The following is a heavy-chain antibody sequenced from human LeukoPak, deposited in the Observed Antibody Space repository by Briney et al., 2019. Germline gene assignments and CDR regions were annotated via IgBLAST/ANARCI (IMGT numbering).Heavy chain of an antibody. J-gene: IGHJ4*02. D-gene: IGHD2-2*01. CDR2: ISGSGGTT. CDR3: AKARLCSSTSCSLFDY. Sequence: GGSLRLSCAASGFTFSSYAMTWVRQAPGKGLEWVSAISGSGGTTYYADSVKGRFTISRDNSKNTLYLQMNSLRAEDTAVYYCAKARLCSSTSCSLFDYWGQGTLVTVSS. CDR1: GFTFSSYA. V-gene: IGHV3-23*01.